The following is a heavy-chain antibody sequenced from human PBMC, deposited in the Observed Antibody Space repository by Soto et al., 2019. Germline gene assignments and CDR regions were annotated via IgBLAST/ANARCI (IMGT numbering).Heavy chain of an antibody. V-gene: IGHV3-13*04. CDR2: IGTTGDT. D-gene: IGHD3-10*01. Sequence: EVQLVESGGGLVQPGGSLRLSCAASGFTFSPYDMHWVRQVTGKGLEWVSAIGTTGDTYYPASVKGRFTISREDAKSSLYLQMNSLRPGDTAVYYCARDATYGSGGGPDWYFDLWVRGTLVTVSS. J-gene: IGHJ2*01. CDR1: GFTFSPYD. CDR3: ARDATYGSGGGPDWYFDL.